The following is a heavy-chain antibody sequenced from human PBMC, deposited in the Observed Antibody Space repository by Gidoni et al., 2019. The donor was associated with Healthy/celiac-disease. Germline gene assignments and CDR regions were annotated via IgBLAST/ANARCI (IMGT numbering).Heavy chain of an antibody. V-gene: IGHV2-5*01. CDR3: AHTLYDSSGYYYQPSNWFDP. J-gene: IGHJ5*02. D-gene: IGHD3-22*01. Sequence: QITLKESGPTLVKPTQTLTLTCTFSGFSLSTRGVGVGWIRPPPGKALEWLALIYWNDDKRYSPSLKSRLTITKDTSKNQVVLTMTNMDPVDTATYYCAHTLYDSSGYYYQPSNWFDPWGQGTLVTVSS. CDR2: IYWNDDK. CDR1: GFSLSTRGVG.